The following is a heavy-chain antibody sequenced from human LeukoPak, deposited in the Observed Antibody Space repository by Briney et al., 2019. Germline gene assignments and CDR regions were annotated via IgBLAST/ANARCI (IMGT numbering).Heavy chain of an antibody. D-gene: IGHD3-16*02. CDR3: ATSRYYLDY. J-gene: IGHJ4*02. V-gene: IGHV3-11*01. CDR1: GFKFSDYY. CDR2: ISGSGDTM. Sequence: GGSLRLSCAASGFKFSDYYMSWVRQAPGRGLEWVSSISGSGDTMMYADSVEGRFTISRDNAKNSVFLQINSLRAEDTAIYYCATSRYYLDYWGQGTLVTASS.